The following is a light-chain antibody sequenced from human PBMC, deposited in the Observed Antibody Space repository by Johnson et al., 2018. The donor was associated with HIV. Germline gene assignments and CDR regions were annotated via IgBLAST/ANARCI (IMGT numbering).Light chain of an antibody. CDR1: NSNIGNNY. CDR2: ENN. CDR3: GTWDSSLSALG. J-gene: IGLJ1*01. V-gene: IGLV1-51*02. Sequence: QSVLTQPPSVSAAPGQKVTISCSGSNSNIGNNYVSWFQQLPGTAPKLLIYENNKRPSGIPDRFSGPKSGTSATLDITALQTGDEADYYCGTWDSSLSALGFGTGTKVTAL.